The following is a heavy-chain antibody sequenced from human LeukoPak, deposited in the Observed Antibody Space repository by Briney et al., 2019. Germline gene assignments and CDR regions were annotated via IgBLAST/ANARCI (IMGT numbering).Heavy chain of an antibody. Sequence: PSETLSLTCTVSGGSVSSGSYYWSWIRQPPGKGLEWIGEIYHSGSTNYNPSLKSRVTISVDKSKNQFSLKLSSVTAADTAVYYCASRTPFRYYFDYWGQGTLVTVST. D-gene: IGHD3-16*01. J-gene: IGHJ4*02. CDR3: ASRTPFRYYFDY. CDR1: GGSVSSGSYY. V-gene: IGHV4-61*01. CDR2: IYHSGST.